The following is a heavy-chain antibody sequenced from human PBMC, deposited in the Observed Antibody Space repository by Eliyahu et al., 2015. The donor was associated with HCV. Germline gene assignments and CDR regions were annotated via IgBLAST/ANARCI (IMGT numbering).Heavy chain of an antibody. V-gene: IGHV4-61*02. CDR2: VYFSGSA. CDR1: GGSIXSGSYX. D-gene: IGHD3-22*01. J-gene: IGHJ3*02. Sequence: QVQLQESGPGLVKPSQTLSLTCTVSGGSIXSGSYXWTWIRQPAGKGLEWIGRVYFSGSADYNPSLKSRVTISLDTSKNQVSLKLTSVTAADTALYYCARAGLSEVVVRSSDAFDMWGQGTMVTVSS. CDR3: ARAGLSEVVVRSSDAFDM.